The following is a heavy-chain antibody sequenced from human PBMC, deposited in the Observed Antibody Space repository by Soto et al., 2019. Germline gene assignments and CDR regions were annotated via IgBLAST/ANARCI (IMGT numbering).Heavy chain of an antibody. CDR3: AKHEGVWSGYYTGIDY. Sequence: QVQLVESGGGVVQPGRSLRLSCAASGFTFSSYGMHWVRQAPGKGLEWVAVISYDGSNKYYADSVKGRFTISRDNSKNTLYLQMNSLRAEDTAVYYCAKHEGVWSGYYTGIDYWGQGTLVTVSS. J-gene: IGHJ4*02. CDR1: GFTFSSYG. V-gene: IGHV3-30*18. D-gene: IGHD3-3*01. CDR2: ISYDGSNK.